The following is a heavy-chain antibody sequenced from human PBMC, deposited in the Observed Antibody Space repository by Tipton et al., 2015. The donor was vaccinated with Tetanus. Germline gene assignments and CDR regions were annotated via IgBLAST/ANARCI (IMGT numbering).Heavy chain of an antibody. V-gene: IGHV3-23*01. CDR2: LSRGGNV. CDR1: GFTFSDFA. D-gene: IGHD2/OR15-2a*01. Sequence: SLRLSCTTSGFTFSDFAMSWFRQAPGKGLEWVSTLSRGGNVQYADSVKGRFTISRDESGKTLYLEMHNLRVEDTAIYYCAKVWAMSGEYSNYYYGMDVWGQGTTVVVSS. J-gene: IGHJ6*02. CDR3: AKVWAMSGEYSNYYYGMDV.